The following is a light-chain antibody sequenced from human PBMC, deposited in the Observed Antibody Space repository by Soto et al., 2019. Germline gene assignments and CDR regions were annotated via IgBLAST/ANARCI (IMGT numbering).Light chain of an antibody. CDR3: QQYGSSPRYS. V-gene: IGKV3-20*01. Sequence: DIVLTQSPGTLSLSPGERATLSCRASQSVDSRYLAWYQQKPGQAPRLVIHAVSRRATGIPDRFSGSGSGTDFTLTISSLEPEDFAEYYCQQYGSSPRYSFGQGTYLEIK. CDR1: QSVDSRY. J-gene: IGKJ2*03. CDR2: AVS.